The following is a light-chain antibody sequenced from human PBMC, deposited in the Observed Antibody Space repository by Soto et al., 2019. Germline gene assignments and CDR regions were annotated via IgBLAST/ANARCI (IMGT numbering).Light chain of an antibody. V-gene: IGKV1-13*02. CDR2: DAS. CDR1: QGISSA. J-gene: IGKJ2*01. Sequence: AIQLTQSPSSLSACVGDRVTITCRASQGISSALAWYQQKPGKAPKLLIYDASSLESGVPSRFSGSGSGTDFTLTISSLQPEDFATYYCQQFNSYPLYTFGQGTKLEIK. CDR3: QQFNSYPLYT.